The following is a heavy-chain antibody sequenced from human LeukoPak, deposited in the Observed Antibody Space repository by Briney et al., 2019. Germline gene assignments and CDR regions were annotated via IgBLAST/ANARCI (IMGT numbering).Heavy chain of an antibody. Sequence: GGSLRLSCAASGFTFSSYGMHWVRQAPGKGLEWVAVISYDGSNKYYADSVKGRFTISRDNAKNSLYLQMNSLRAEDTALYYCAKDRGNRGGYFDYWGQGTLVTVSS. D-gene: IGHD4-23*01. CDR3: AKDRGNRGGYFDY. CDR2: ISYDGSNK. V-gene: IGHV3-30*18. J-gene: IGHJ4*02. CDR1: GFTFSSYG.